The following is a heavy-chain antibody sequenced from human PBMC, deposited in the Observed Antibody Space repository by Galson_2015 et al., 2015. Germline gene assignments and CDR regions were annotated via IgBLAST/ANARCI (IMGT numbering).Heavy chain of an antibody. J-gene: IGHJ4*02. CDR3: ARDQGAISCSCY. D-gene: IGHD2-8*01. Sequence: SLRLSCAASGFTFSGYCMNWVRQAPGKGLEWVSHINSGGTNIFYADSVKGRFTISRDNAKNSLYLQMNRLRDEDMAVYYCARDQGAISCSCYCCKGTLFTASS. CDR2: INSGGTNI. V-gene: IGHV3-48*02. CDR1: GFTFSGYC.